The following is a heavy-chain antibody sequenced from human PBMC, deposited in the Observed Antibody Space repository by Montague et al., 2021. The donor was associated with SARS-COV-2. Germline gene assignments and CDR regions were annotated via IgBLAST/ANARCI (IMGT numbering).Heavy chain of an antibody. CDR3: ARGGLAGGNYDIWSFSYTNPLDY. D-gene: IGHD3-3*01. V-gene: IGHV4-34*01. CDR2: INRRGST. Sequence: SETLSLTCAVYGGTFSAHSWSWVRQSPGKGLEWIGEINRRGSTTYMSSLKSRVTMSVDTSKNQFSLKLSSVTAADTAIYYCARGGLAGGNYDIWSFSYTNPLDYWGQGTLVTVSS. J-gene: IGHJ4*02. CDR1: GGTFSAHS.